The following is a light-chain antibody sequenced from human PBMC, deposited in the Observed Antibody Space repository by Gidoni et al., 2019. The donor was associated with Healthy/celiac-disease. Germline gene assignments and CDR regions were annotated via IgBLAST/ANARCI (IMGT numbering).Light chain of an antibody. J-gene: IGKJ2*01. CDR3: QQSYSTPYT. V-gene: IGKV1-39*01. CDR2: AAS. CDR1: QSISSY. Sequence: DIQMTQSPSSLSASVGDRVTITCRASQSISSYLNWYQQNPGKAPKLLIYAASSLQSGVPSRFSGSGSGTDFTLTISSLQPGDFATYYCQQSYSTPYTFXXXTKLEIK.